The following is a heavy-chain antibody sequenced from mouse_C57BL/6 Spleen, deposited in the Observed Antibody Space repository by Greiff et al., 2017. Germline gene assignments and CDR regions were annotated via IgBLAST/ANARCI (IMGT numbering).Heavy chain of an antibody. CDR2: ISSGSSTI. Sequence: EVHLVESGGGLVKPGGSLKLSCAASGFTFSDYGMHWVRQSPETGLEWVAYISSGSSTIYYADTVKGRFTISRDNANNTLFLQMASLRSEDTAMYSCAREGNWDWDFEGWGTGTTVTVSS. V-gene: IGHV5-17*01. J-gene: IGHJ1*03. D-gene: IGHD4-1*01. CDR1: GFTFSDYG. CDR3: AREGNWDWDFEG.